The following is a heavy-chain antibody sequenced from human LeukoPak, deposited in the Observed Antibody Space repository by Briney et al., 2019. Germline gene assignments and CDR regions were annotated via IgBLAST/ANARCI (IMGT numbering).Heavy chain of an antibody. D-gene: IGHD3-16*01. Sequence: GGSLRLSCAASGFTFSSYAMSWVRQAPGKGLEWVSAISGSGGSTYYADSVKGRFTISRDNSKNTLYLQMNSLRAEDTAVYYCSKGPYDYVWGSYLAYWGQGTLVAVSS. CDR1: GFTFSSYA. J-gene: IGHJ4*02. CDR2: ISGSGGST. V-gene: IGHV3-23*01. CDR3: SKGPYDYVWGSYLAY.